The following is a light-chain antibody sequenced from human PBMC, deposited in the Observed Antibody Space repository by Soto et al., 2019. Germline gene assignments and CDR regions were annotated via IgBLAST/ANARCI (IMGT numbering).Light chain of an antibody. V-gene: IGKV1-5*03. CDR2: KAS. Sequence: DIQMTQSPSTLSGSVGDSVTITCRASQTIRSWLAWYQQKPGKAPKLLIYKASTLKSGVPSRFSGSGSGTEFPLTISSLQPDDFATYSCQHYNSYSEAFGQGKKG. J-gene: IGKJ1*01. CDR3: QHYNSYSEA. CDR1: QTIRSW.